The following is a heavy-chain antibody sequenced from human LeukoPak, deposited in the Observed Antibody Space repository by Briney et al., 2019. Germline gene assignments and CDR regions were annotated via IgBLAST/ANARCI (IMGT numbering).Heavy chain of an antibody. V-gene: IGHV3-7*01. J-gene: IGHJ4*02. Sequence: GGAVRLSCAASGFTFSQYWMSGVGQAPGKGVQWVASIKQDGSEQYYVDSVKGRFTISRDNLNTSVFLQMNSLRAEDTAVYYCARGLNDFWSAWGQGTLVTVSS. CDR1: GFTFSQYW. CDR3: ARGLNDFWSA. CDR2: IKQDGSEQ. D-gene: IGHD3-3*01.